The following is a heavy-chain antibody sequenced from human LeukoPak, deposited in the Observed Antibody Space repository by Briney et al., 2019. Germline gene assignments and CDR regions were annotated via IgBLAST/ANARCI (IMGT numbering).Heavy chain of an antibody. J-gene: IGHJ6*02. V-gene: IGHV1-8*01. CDR2: MNPNSGNT. CDR1: GYTFTSYD. D-gene: IGHD6-19*01. Sequence: GASVKVSCKASGYTFTSYDINWVRQATGQGLEWMGWMNPNSGNTGYAQKFQGRVTMTRNTSISTAYMELSSLRSEDTAVYYCARNCNGYSSGWCFYYYYYYGMDVWGQGTTVTVSS. CDR3: ARNCNGYSSGWCFYYYYYYGMDV.